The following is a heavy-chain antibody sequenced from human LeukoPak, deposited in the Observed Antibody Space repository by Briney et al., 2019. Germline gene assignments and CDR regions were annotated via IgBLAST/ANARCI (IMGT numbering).Heavy chain of an antibody. V-gene: IGHV1-2*02. CDR1: GYTFTGYY. J-gene: IGHJ4*02. CDR3: AREGYSGYFDY. Sequence: ASVKVSCKASGYTFTGYYMHWVRQAPGQGLEWMGWINPNSGGANYAQKFQGRVTMTRDTSISTAYMELSSLRSEDTAVYYCAREGYSGYFDYWGQGTLVTVSS. D-gene: IGHD5-12*01. CDR2: INPNSGGA.